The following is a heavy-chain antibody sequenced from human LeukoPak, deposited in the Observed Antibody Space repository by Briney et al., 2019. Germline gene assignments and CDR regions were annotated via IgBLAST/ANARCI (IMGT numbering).Heavy chain of an antibody. CDR3: ARGGRTPAPPIPGYSSGWYYYYYYMDV. D-gene: IGHD6-19*01. V-gene: IGHV1-18*01. Sequence: GASVKVSCKASGYTFTSYGISWVRQAPGQGLEWMGWISAYNGNTNYAQKLQGRATMTTDTSTSTAYMELRSLRSDDTAVYYCARGGRTPAPPIPGYSSGWYYYYYYMDVWGKGTTVTISS. CDR1: GYTFTSYG. J-gene: IGHJ6*03. CDR2: ISAYNGNT.